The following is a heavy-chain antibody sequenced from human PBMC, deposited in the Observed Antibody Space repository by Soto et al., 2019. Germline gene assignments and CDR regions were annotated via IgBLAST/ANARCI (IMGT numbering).Heavy chain of an antibody. V-gene: IGHV1-18*01. D-gene: IGHD6-6*01. J-gene: IGHJ4*02. Sequence: ASVKVSCKASGYTFTSYGISWVRQAPGQGLEWMGWISAYNGNTNYAQKLQGRVTMTTDTSTSTAYMELRSLRSDDTAVYYCARDVGLRSSLVPGPAVYWGQGTLVTVSS. CDR2: ISAYNGNT. CDR1: GYTFTSYG. CDR3: ARDVGLRSSLVPGPAVY.